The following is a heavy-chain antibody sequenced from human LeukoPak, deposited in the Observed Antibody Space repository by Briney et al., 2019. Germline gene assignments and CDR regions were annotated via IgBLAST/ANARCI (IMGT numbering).Heavy chain of an antibody. CDR2: ISYDGSTK. D-gene: IGHD2/OR15-2a*01. J-gene: IGHJ4*02. CDR1: GFTFSDHY. Sequence: PGGSLRLSCAASGFTFSDHYMDWVRQAPGKGLEWVAFISYDGSTKTYADSVKGRFTTSRDISLHLQMNSLRAEDTAVYYCVRNNNNDYWGQGTLVTVSS. V-gene: IGHV3-30*02. CDR3: VRNNNNDY.